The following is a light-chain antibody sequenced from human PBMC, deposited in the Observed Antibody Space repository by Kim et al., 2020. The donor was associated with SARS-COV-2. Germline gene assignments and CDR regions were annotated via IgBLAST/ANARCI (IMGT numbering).Light chain of an antibody. CDR3: QRYYGSPFT. V-gene: IGKV4-1*01. CDR1: QSVLSTSNNKNY. Sequence: DIVMTQSPDSLAVSLGERATINCKSSQSVLSTSNNKNYLAWYQQKPGQPPKLLIYWASTRESGVPDRFSGSGSGTDFALTISSLQAEDVAVYYCQRYYGSPFTFGQGTKLEI. J-gene: IGKJ2*01. CDR2: WAS.